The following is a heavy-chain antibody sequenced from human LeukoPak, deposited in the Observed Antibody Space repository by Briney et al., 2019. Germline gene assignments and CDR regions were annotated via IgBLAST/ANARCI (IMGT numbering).Heavy chain of an antibody. J-gene: IGHJ4*02. CDR2: IYHSGST. V-gene: IGHV4-38-2*01. CDR1: GYSISSGHY. CDR3: ARLPVGQQLEYYFDY. D-gene: IGHD6-13*01. Sequence: SETLSLTCAVSGYSISSGHYWGWIRQPPGKGLEWIGSIYHSGSTYYNPSLKSRVTISVDTSKNQFSLKLSSVTAADTAVYYCARLPVGQQLEYYFDYWGQGTLVTVSS.